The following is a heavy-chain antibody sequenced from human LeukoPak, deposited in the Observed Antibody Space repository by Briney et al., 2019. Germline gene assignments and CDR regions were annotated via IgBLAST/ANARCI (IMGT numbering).Heavy chain of an antibody. CDR2: IKQDGTEK. J-gene: IGHJ4*02. D-gene: IGHD3-10*01. V-gene: IGHV3-7*01. Sequence: GGPLRLSCGASGFSFTTYWMGWVRQAPGKGLEWVANIKQDGTEKYYVDSVKGRFTISRDNAKNSLYLQMNSLRVEDTAVYYCAKLAKYFYGSETYYFFEHWGQGTPVTASS. CDR1: GFSFTTYW. CDR3: AKLAKYFYGSETYYFFEH.